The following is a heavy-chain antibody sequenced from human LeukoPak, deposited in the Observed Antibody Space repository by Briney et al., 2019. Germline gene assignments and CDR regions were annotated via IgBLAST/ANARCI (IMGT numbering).Heavy chain of an antibody. V-gene: IGHV3-23*01. Sequence: GGSLRLSCAASGFTFRSYAMSWVRQAPGKGLEWVSAISDSDSGTYYADSVKGRFTISRDNSKNTLYLQMNSLRAEDTAVYYCAKGYGYSSSWASNYYFYGLDVWGQGTTVTVSS. D-gene: IGHD6-13*01. CDR1: GFTFRSYA. CDR3: AKGYGYSSSWASNYYFYGLDV. J-gene: IGHJ6*02. CDR2: ISDSDSGT.